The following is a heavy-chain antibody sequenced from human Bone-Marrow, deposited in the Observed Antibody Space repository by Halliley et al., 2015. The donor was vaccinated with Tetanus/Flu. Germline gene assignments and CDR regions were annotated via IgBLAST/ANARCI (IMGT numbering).Heavy chain of an antibody. V-gene: IGHV3-7*03. CDR3: AGTGRDGYNYDALDM. J-gene: IGHJ3*02. D-gene: IGHD5-12*01. CDR2: IKHDGREK. Sequence: SLRLSCATSGFTFSDYWMAWVRQAPGKGSEWVANIKHDGREKNYVDAVKGRFTISRDNAKNSLYLQMNSLRVEDTAVYYCAGTGRDGYNYDALDMWGQGTMVTVSS. CDR1: GFTFSDYW.